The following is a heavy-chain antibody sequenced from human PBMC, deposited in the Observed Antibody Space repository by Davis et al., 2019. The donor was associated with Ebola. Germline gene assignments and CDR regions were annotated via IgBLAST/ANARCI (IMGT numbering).Heavy chain of an antibody. J-gene: IGHJ3*02. CDR1: GYSFTNYW. V-gene: IGHV5-51*01. D-gene: IGHD2-8*02. Sequence: GESLKTSCQGSGYSFTNYWIAWVRQVPGKGLEWMGIIYTGDSDTRYSPSFRGQVTISADKSIKTAFLQWSSLKASDTAMYYCASLRRTITGMDDAFDIWGQGTMVTVSS. CDR2: IYTGDSDT. CDR3: ASLRRTITGMDDAFDI.